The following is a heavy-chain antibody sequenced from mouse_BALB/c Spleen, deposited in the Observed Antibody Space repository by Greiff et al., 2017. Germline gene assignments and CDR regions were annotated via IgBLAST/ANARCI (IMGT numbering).Heavy chain of an antibody. Sequence: QVQLQQSGAELAKPGASVKMSCKASGYTFTSYWMHWVKQRPGQGLEWIGYINPSTGYTEYNQKFKDKATLTADKSSSTAYMQLSSLTSEDSAVYYCARGITTVVAFDDRGQGTTLTVSS. V-gene: IGHV1-7*01. CDR2: INPSTGYT. CDR1: GYTFTSYW. D-gene: IGHD1-1*01. J-gene: IGHJ2*01. CDR3: ARGITTVVAFDD.